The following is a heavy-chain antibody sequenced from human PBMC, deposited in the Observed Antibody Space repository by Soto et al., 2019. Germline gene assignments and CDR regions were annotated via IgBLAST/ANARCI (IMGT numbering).Heavy chain of an antibody. CDR1: GFTFSNYW. CDR2: IKQDGSEK. V-gene: IGHV3-7*05. CDR3: AKRDANYDFWSGYYPMDV. D-gene: IGHD3-3*01. J-gene: IGHJ6*02. Sequence: EVQLVESGGGLVQPGGSLRLSCAASGFTFSNYWMSWVRQAPGKGLEWVAIIKQDGSEKYYVDSVKGRFTISRDNAKNSLYLEMNSLRAEDTAVYYCAKRDANYDFWSGYYPMDVWGQGTTVTVSS.